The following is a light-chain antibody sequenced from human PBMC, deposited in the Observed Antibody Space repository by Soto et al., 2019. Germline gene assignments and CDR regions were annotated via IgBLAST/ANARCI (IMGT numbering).Light chain of an antibody. CDR2: EVT. V-gene: IGLV2-11*01. J-gene: IGLJ3*02. CDR3: ASHAGSSHAWV. CDR1: SSDVGGYQF. Sequence: QSALTQPRSLSGSPGQSVTISCTGTSSDVGGYQFVSWYQQYPGKAPKVMIYEVTKRPSGVPDRFSGSKSGNTASLTVSGRQADDEADYYCASHAGSSHAWVFGGGTQLTVL.